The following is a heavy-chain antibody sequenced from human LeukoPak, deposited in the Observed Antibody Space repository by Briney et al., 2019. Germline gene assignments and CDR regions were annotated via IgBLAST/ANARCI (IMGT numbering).Heavy chain of an antibody. CDR1: GFTFSDYY. J-gene: IGHJ4*02. Sequence: PWGSLRLSCAASGFTFSDYYMSWIRQAPGKGLVWVSRINSDGSSTSYADSVKGRFTISRDNAKNTLYLQMNSLRAEDTAVYYCARGWEGYFDYWGQGTLVTVSS. D-gene: IGHD1-26*01. CDR2: INSDGSST. V-gene: IGHV3-74*01. CDR3: ARGWEGYFDY.